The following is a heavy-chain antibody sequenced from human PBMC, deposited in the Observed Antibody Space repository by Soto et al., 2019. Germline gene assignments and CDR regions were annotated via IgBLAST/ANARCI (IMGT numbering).Heavy chain of an antibody. V-gene: IGHV3-74*01. CDR3: AKREGNTYGLFH. Sequence: PGGSLRLSCAASGFSFSNYWIHWVRQAPGKGLVWVSRIKTDGSSTDYAASVKGRFTISRDNAKNTLYLQMNSLTAEDTAVYYSAKREGNTYGLFHWGQGTLVTVSS. CDR2: IKTDGSST. CDR1: GFSFSNYW. D-gene: IGHD5-18*01. J-gene: IGHJ4*02.